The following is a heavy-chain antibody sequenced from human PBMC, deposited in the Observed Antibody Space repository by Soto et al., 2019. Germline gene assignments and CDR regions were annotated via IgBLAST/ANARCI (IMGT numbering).Heavy chain of an antibody. D-gene: IGHD1-1*01. CDR1: GFTFSNFG. Sequence: EVQLVESGGGLVQPGGSLRLSCEASGFTFSNFGINWVRQAPGKGLEWVSHINSSSTTIYYAESVKGRFTISRDNAKNSLYLQMSSLRGEDTAVYYCATSFITTIGTTAWGQGTLVTVSS. CDR3: ATSFITTIGTTA. V-gene: IGHV3-48*01. J-gene: IGHJ4*02. CDR2: INSSSTTI.